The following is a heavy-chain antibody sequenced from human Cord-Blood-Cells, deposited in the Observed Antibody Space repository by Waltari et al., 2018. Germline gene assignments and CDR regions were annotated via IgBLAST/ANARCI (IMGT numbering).Heavy chain of an antibody. CDR2: FDPEDGET. V-gene: IGHV1-24*01. D-gene: IGHD4-17*01. Sequence: QVQLVQYGAEVKKPGASVKVYCKVSGYTLTELSMHWVRQAPGQGLEWMGGFDPEDGETIYAQKFQGRVTMTEDTSTDTAYMELSSLRSEDTAVYYCATVDYGDYVARYSGFDPWGQGTLVTVSS. CDR3: ATVDYGDYVARYSGFDP. CDR1: GYTLTELS. J-gene: IGHJ5*02.